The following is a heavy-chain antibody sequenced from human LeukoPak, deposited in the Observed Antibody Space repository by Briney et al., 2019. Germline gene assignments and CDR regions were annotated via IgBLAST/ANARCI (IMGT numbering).Heavy chain of an antibody. V-gene: IGHV4-39*01. D-gene: IGHD1-26*01. J-gene: IGHJ4*02. CDR2: IYYSGTT. Sequence: SETLSLTCTVSGGSISSGSYYWAWIRQPPGKGLEWIGSIYYSGTTYYNPSLKSRVTISADTSKNQISLKLSSVTAADTAVYYCARRTPYSGSYIFDYRGQGTLVTVSS. CDR3: ARRTPYSGSYIFDY. CDR1: GGSISSGSYY.